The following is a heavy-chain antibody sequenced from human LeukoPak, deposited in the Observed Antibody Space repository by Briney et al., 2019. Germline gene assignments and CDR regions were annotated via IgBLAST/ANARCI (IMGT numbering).Heavy chain of an antibody. J-gene: IGHJ4*02. CDR1: GGSISSYY. CDR3: GRGGYYDSSGRHYYFDY. V-gene: IGHV4-59*01. Sequence: PSETLSLTCTVSGGSISSYYWSWIRQPPGKGLEWIGYIYDSGSINYNSSLKSRVTISVDTSKNQFSLKLSSVTAADTAVYYCGRGGYYDSSGRHYYFDYWGQGTLVTVSS. CDR2: IYDSGSI. D-gene: IGHD3-22*01.